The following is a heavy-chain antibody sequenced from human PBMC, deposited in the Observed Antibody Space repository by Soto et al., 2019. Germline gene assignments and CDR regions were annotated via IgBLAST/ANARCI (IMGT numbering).Heavy chain of an antibody. J-gene: IGHJ5*02. V-gene: IGHV3-9*01. CDR2: ITWNSANV. CDR3: AKGGYCTDGSCYTEFAT. Sequence: QLVESGGGLVQPGRSLRLSCTASGFTFDDYPMHWVRQRPGQGLEWVSGITWNSANVGYADSVRGRFTIYRDNAKNSLFLQMDNLRPEDTAFYFCAKGGYCTDGSCYTEFATRGQGTLVTVSS. CDR1: GFTFDDYP. D-gene: IGHD2-15*01.